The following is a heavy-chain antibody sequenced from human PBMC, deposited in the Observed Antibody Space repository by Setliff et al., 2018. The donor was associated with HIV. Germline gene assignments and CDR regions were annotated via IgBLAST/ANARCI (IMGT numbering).Heavy chain of an antibody. CDR3: ARHFDRSGYLGYAMDV. D-gene: IGHD3-3*01. CDR2: IYDSGTTHFSSGNT. CDR1: GGSISSATYY. Sequence: SETLSLTCTVSGGSISSATYYWGWIRQPPGKGLEWIGTIYDSGTTHFSSGNTNYNPSLKNRVNMSGDTSKNQFTLRLSSVTAADTAVYYCARHFDRSGYLGYAMDVWGQGTMVTVSS. J-gene: IGHJ3*01. V-gene: IGHV4-39*01.